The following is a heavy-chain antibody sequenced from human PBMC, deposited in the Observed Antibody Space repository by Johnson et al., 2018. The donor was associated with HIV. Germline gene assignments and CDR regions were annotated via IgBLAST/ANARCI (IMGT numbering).Heavy chain of an antibody. J-gene: IGHJ3*02. CDR1: GFSFSSYG. CDR3: ARMKRGWYVVIDM. Sequence: QVQLVESGGGVVQPGRSLRLSCAASGFSFSSYGMHWVRQAPGKGLEWVAVISYDGSNKYYADSVKGRFTISRDNSKNTLYLQMNSLRAEDTAVYYCARMKRGWYVVIDMWGQGTMVIVSS. V-gene: IGHV3-30*03. CDR2: ISYDGSNK. D-gene: IGHD6-19*01.